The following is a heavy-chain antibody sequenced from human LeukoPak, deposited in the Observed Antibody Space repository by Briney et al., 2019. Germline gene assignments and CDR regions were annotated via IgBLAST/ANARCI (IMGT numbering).Heavy chain of an antibody. D-gene: IGHD3-3*01. J-gene: IGHJ4*02. CDR1: GGSISSSSYY. V-gene: IGHV4-39*01. CDR3: ARQGRRMGYDFWSGYRHFDY. CDR2: IYYSGST. Sequence: PSETLSLTCTVSGGSISSSSYYWGWIRQPSGKGLEWIGSIYYSGSTYYKPSLKSRVTISVDTSKNQFSLKVSSVTAADTAVYYCARQGRRMGYDFWSGYRHFDYWGQGTLVTVSS.